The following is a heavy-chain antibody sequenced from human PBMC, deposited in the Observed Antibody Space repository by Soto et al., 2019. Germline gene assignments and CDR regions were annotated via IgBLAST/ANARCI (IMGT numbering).Heavy chain of an antibody. J-gene: IGHJ4*02. D-gene: IGHD3-3*01. CDR2: ISGSGGST. V-gene: IGHV3-23*01. Sequence: EVQLLESGGGLVQPGGSLRLSCAASGFTFSSYAMSWVRQAPGKGLEWVSAISGSGGSTYYADSVKGRFTISRDNSKNTLYLQMNSLRAEDTAVYYCAKRAIFGVVIPYYFDCWGQGTLVTVSS. CDR1: GFTFSSYA. CDR3: AKRAIFGVVIPYYFDC.